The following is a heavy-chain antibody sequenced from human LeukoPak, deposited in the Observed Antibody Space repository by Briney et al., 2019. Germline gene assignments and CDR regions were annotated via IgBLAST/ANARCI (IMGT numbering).Heavy chain of an antibody. CDR1: GFTFSSYW. CDR2: IKQDGSEK. CDR3: ARKLYSDNSHDAFDI. V-gene: IGHV3-7*01. J-gene: IGHJ3*02. D-gene: IGHD1-26*01. Sequence: PGGSLRLSCAASGFTFSSYWMSWVRQAPGKGLEWVANIKQDGSEKFYVDSVKGRFTIFRDNAKNSLYLQMNSLRAEDTAVYYCARKLYSDNSHDAFDIWGQGTMVIVSS.